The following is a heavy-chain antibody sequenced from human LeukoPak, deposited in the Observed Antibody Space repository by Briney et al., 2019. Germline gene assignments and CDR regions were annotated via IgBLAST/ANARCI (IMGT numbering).Heavy chain of an antibody. CDR1: GFTFSSYE. D-gene: IGHD3-16*01. J-gene: IGHJ6*03. CDR2: ISSSGSTI. CDR3: ARDWGYYYYYYMDV. V-gene: IGHV3-48*03. Sequence: GGSLRLSCAASGFTFSSYEMNWVRQAPGKGLEWVSYISSSGSTIYYADSVKGRFTISRDNAKNSLYLQMNSLRAEDTAVYYCARDWGYYYYYYMDVWGKGTTVTVSS.